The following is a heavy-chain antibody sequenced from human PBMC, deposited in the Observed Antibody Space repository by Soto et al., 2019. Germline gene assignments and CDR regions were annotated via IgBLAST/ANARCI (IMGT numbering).Heavy chain of an antibody. CDR3: ARESEDLSSNLDY. V-gene: IGHV3-21*06. CDR1: GFTFTRYG. Sequence: PXVSLRLSCAASGFTFTRYGMNWVRQAPGKGLEWVASISSTTNYIYYGESLKGRLTISRDNAKNSMYLQMNTLRAEDTAVYYCARESEDLSSNLDYSGQGTLVTVSS. J-gene: IGHJ4*02. CDR2: ISSTTNYI.